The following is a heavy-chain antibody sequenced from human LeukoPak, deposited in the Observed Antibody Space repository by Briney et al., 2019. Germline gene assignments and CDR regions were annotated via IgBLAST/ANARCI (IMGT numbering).Heavy chain of an antibody. D-gene: IGHD4/OR15-4a*01. CDR2: ISNSGDST. V-gene: IGHV3-23*01. CDR3: YGEGY. J-gene: IGHJ4*02. Sequence: GGSLRLSCAVSGLTFSNYAMSWVRQAPGKGLDWISTISNSGDSTYYADSVKGRFAVSRDNPKNTVYLQLNSLSAEDTAVYYCYGEGYWGQGTLVTISS. CDR1: GLTFSNYA.